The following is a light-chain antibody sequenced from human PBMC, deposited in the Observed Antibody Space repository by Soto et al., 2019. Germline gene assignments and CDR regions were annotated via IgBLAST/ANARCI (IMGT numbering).Light chain of an antibody. CDR2: DAS. CDR3: QQRHNWPIT. V-gene: IGKV3D-20*02. J-gene: IGKJ5*01. Sequence: EIVLTQSPATLSLSPGERATLSCRASQFVTSVHLAWYQQKPGQAPRLLIYDASTRATGIPDRFSGSGSGTDFTLTISSLEPADFGVYYCQQRHNWPITFGQGTRLEIK. CDR1: QFVTSVH.